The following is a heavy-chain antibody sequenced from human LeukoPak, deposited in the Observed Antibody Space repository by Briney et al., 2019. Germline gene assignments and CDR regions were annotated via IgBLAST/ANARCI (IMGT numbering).Heavy chain of an antibody. CDR3: ARLQGRGDNYLDY. Sequence: SETLSLTCTVSGGSISSYYWSWIRQPPGKRLEWIAYVSYSGSSSSNPSLDSRVTISVDMSKNQFSLRLSSVTASDTAVYYCARLQGRGDNYLDYWGQGTLVTVSS. J-gene: IGHJ4*02. D-gene: IGHD7-27*01. CDR1: GGSISSYY. CDR2: VSYSGSS. V-gene: IGHV4-59*08.